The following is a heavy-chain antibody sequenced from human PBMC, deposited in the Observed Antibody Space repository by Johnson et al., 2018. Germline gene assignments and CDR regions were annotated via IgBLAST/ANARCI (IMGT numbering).Heavy chain of an antibody. CDR2: VGTVGDT. V-gene: IGHV3-13*01. Sequence: VQLVQSGGGLVQPGGSLRLTCAASGFTFSSYDMHWVRQATGKGLEWVSTVGTVGDTYYAGSVKGRFTIPRENGKNSLYLQMNSLRAGDTAVYYCARDLVYRGSGRNGWGGMDVWGQGTTVTVSS. J-gene: IGHJ6*02. CDR1: GFTFSSYD. D-gene: IGHD3-10*01. CDR3: ARDLVYRGSGRNGWGGMDV.